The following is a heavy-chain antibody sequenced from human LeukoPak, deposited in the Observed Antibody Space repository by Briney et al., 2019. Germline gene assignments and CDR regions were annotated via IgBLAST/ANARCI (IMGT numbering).Heavy chain of an antibody. Sequence: PGGSLRLSCAVSGFTLSSYGMNWVRQAPGKGLEWVSYSGTSGRTIYYADSVKGRFTISRDNTKNSLYLQMNSLRAEDTAVYYCARDFTSVVTSGYWGQGTLVTVSS. CDR1: GFTLSSYG. D-gene: IGHD4-23*01. CDR2: SGTSGRTI. CDR3: ARDFTSVVTSGY. J-gene: IGHJ4*02. V-gene: IGHV3-48*03.